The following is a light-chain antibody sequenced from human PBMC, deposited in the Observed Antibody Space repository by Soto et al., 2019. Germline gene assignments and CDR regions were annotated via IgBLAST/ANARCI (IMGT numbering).Light chain of an antibody. CDR3: QHYNNWLGT. CDR2: GAS. J-gene: IGKJ4*01. V-gene: IGKV3-15*01. Sequence: EIVLTQSPATLSSFPGDRVTLSCRASQYINTRLAWYQHRPGQAPRLLIYGASARATGVPARFSGSGSGTEFFLTISSLQSEDFAVYYCQHYNNWLGTFGGGTKVDIK. CDR1: QYINTR.